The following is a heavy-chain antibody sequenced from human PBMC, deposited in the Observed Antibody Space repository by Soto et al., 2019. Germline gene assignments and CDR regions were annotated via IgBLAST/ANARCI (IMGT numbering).Heavy chain of an antibody. CDR3: ARMDSSSWYGDHGMDV. Sequence: SGPTLPNPTQTLTLTCSFSGFSLSTSGMRVTWIRQPPGKALEWLARIDWDDAKFYSTSLKTRLTISKDTSKNQVVLTMTNMDPVDTATDYCARMDSSSWYGDHGMDVWGQGTTVTVSS. D-gene: IGHD6-13*01. J-gene: IGHJ6*02. CDR2: IDWDDAK. CDR1: GFSLSTSGMR. V-gene: IGHV2-70*04.